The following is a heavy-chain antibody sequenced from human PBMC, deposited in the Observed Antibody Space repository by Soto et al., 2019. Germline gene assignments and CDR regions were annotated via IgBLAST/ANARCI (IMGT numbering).Heavy chain of an antibody. CDR3: ARAYAYVRDEAWYFDL. D-gene: IGHD3-10*02. V-gene: IGHV3-49*05. CDR2: IRTNPYGGSA. CDR1: GFTFPDFP. J-gene: IGHJ2*01. Sequence: EVQLVESGGGLVKPGRSLRLSCTASGFTFPDFPLSWFRQAPGKGLEWVGFIRTNPYGGSAEYAASVIGRFIISRDDSKNISYMQMSSLKSDDTAVYYCARAYAYVRDEAWYFDLWGRGTVVAVSS.